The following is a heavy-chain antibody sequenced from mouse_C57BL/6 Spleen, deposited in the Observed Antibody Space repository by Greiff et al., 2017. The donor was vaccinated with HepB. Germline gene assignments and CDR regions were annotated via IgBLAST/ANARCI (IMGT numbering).Heavy chain of an antibody. J-gene: IGHJ3*01. Sequence: EVQLQQSGPELVKPGASVKISCKASGYTFTDYYMNWVKQSHGKSLEWIGDINPNNGGTSYNQKFKGKATLTVDKSSSTAYMELRSLTSEDSAVYYCASIYYGYDEGFAYWGQGTLVTVSA. V-gene: IGHV1-26*01. CDR3: ASIYYGYDEGFAY. D-gene: IGHD2-2*01. CDR2: INPNNGGT. CDR1: GYTFTDYY.